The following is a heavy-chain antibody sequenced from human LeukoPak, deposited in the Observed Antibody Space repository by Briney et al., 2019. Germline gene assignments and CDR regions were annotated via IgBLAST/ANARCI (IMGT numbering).Heavy chain of an antibody. CDR2: FSAGGNRT. CDR3: AKAKYSSSWYGAFDI. Sequence: GGSLRLSCAASGFTFRDYAMTWVRQAPGKGPEWVSTFSAGGNRTYYADSVKGRFTISRDNSKNTLYLQMNSLRAEDTAVYYCAKAKYSSSWYGAFDIWGQGTMVTVSS. V-gene: IGHV3-23*01. CDR1: GFTFRDYA. J-gene: IGHJ3*02. D-gene: IGHD6-13*01.